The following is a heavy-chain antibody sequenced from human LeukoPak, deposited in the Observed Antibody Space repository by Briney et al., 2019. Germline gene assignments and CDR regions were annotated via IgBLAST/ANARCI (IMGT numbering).Heavy chain of an antibody. CDR3: ARGVSSGYDATFDY. CDR1: GKILTGYY. CDR2: INPNSGGT. J-gene: IGHJ4*02. Sequence: ASVKVSCKASGKILTGYYVHWVRQAPGQGLEWMGWINPNSGGTNYAQKFQGRVTMTRDTSISTAYMELRRLTTDDTAVYYCARGVSSGYDATFDYWGQGTLVTVSS. V-gene: IGHV1-2*02. D-gene: IGHD5-12*01.